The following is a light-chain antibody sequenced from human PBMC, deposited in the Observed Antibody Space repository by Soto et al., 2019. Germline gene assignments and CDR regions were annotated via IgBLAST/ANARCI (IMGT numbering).Light chain of an antibody. CDR2: DAS. J-gene: IGKJ1*01. CDR1: QRVSTW. Sequence: DIQMTQSPSTLSAPVGDRVTITCRASQRVSTWLAWYKQKPGKAPNLLIYDASSLESGVPSRFSGSGSGTEFTLTIRSLQPDDFETYYCQQYNSYPWTFGQGTKVDIK. CDR3: QQYNSYPWT. V-gene: IGKV1-5*01.